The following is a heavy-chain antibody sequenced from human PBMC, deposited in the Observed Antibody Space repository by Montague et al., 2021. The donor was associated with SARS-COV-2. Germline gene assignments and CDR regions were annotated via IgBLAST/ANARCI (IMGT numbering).Heavy chain of an antibody. CDR3: ARVVVDASGWYHFDY. D-gene: IGHD6-19*01. V-gene: IGHV4-59*12. J-gene: IGHJ4*02. CDR2: HYNSGST. Sequence: SETLSLTCTVSGDSISRYYWGWIRQPPGKGLEWMGYHYNSGSTNYSPTLKSRIAMSVDTSENQFSLKLFSVTAADTAVYYCARVVVDASGWYHFDYWGQGALVVVSS. CDR1: GDSISRYY.